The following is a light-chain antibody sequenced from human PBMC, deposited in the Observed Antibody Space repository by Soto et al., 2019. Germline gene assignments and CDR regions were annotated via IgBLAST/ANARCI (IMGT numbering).Light chain of an antibody. J-gene: IGKJ2*01. CDR3: QQRSNWPSYT. V-gene: IGKV3D-15*01. CDR1: ESILSN. Sequence: EIVMTQSPDTLSVSPGERATLSCWASESILSNLAWYQQKPGQAPRLLISGASTRATGIPARFSGSGFATEFTLTIASLQSEDFAVYYCQQRSNWPSYTFGQGTKLEIK. CDR2: GAS.